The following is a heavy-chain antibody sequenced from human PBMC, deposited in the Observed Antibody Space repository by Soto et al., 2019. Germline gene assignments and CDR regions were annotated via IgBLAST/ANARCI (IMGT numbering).Heavy chain of an antibody. V-gene: IGHV3-23*01. Sequence: GGSLRLSCAASGFTFSTYAMSWVRQAPGKGLEWVSAISGSGGSTYYADTVKGRFTISRDNSKNTLYLQMNSLRAEDTAVYYCAKGKVRPQPHYFDYWGQGTLVTVSS. CDR1: GFTFSTYA. J-gene: IGHJ4*02. CDR2: ISGSGGST. D-gene: IGHD3-10*01. CDR3: AKGKVRPQPHYFDY.